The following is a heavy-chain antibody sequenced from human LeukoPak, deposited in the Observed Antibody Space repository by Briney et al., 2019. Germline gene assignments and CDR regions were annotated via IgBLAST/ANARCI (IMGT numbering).Heavy chain of an antibody. V-gene: IGHV1-69*04. J-gene: IGHJ4*02. CDR1: GGTFSSYA. CDR2: IIPILGTA. D-gene: IGHD3-10*01. Sequence: GASVKVSCKASGGTFSSYAISWVRQAPGQGLEWMGRIIPILGTANYAQKFQGRVTITADKSTSTAYMELSSLRSEDTAVYYCARDYYGSGSYSGGDYWGQGTLVTVSS. CDR3: ARDYYGSGSYSGGDY.